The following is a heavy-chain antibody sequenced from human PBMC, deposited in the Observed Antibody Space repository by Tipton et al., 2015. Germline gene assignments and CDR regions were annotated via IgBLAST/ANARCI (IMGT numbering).Heavy chain of an antibody. V-gene: IGHV4-39*01. CDR1: GGSIVSSSYY. Sequence: TLSLTCIVSGGSIVSSSYYWGWIRQPPGKGLEWIGSIYYSGTTYYNPSLKSRVTISVDTSKNQFSLNLSSVAAADTAVYFCARHLVRSDSFDIWGQGTMVTVSS. J-gene: IGHJ3*02. D-gene: IGHD3-9*01. CDR2: IYYSGTT. CDR3: ARHLVRSDSFDI.